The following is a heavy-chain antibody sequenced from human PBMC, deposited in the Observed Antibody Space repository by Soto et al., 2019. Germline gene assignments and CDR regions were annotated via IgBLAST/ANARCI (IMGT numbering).Heavy chain of an antibody. V-gene: IGHV4-31*03. CDR1: GGSISSGGYY. Sequence: SETLSLTCTVSGGSISSGGYYWSWIRQHPGKGLEWIGYIYYSGSTYYNPSLKSRVTISVDTSKNQFSLKLSSVTAADTAVYYCARAWSSQSIAARPFDYWGQGTLVTVSS. D-gene: IGHD6-6*01. CDR2: IYYSGST. CDR3: ARAWSSQSIAARPFDY. J-gene: IGHJ4*02.